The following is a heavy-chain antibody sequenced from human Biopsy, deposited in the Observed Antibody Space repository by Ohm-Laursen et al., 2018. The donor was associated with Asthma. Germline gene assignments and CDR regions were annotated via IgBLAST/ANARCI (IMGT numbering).Heavy chain of an antibody. Sequence: SVKVSCKSLGGTFNTYVIGWVRQAPGQGLGGMGGINSVFGTTTYPQKFQDRVTITADDSTSTVYTELSSLRSEDTAVYYFARKAGSCISRTCYSLDFWGQGTLVTVSS. D-gene: IGHD2-2*01. J-gene: IGHJ4*02. CDR1: GGTFNTYV. CDR3: ARKAGSCISRTCYSLDF. V-gene: IGHV1-69*13. CDR2: INSVFGTT.